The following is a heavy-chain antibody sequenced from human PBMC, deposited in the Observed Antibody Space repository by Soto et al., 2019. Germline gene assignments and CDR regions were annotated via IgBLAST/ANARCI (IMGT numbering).Heavy chain of an antibody. Sequence: QAPGKGLEWVAVIWYDGSNKYYADSVKGRFTISRDNSKNTLYLQMNSLRAEYTAVYYCARDTVTTVMAYWVHRSLV. V-gene: IGHV3-33*01. J-gene: IGHJ4*01. D-gene: IGHD4-17*01. CDR2: IWYDGSNK. CDR3: ARDTVTTVMAY.